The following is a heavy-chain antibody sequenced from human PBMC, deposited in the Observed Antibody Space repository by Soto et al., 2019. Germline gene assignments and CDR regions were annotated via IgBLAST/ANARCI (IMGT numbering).Heavy chain of an antibody. D-gene: IGHD3-16*01. CDR3: ARDPYWGERGPDY. CDR2: ISGQSGDK. V-gene: IGHV1-18*01. Sequence: ASVKASCKASGYTFTRFGISWVRQAPGQGLEWMGWISGQSGDKKCAQKFQGRITVTTDTSTSTAYMELRSLRSDDTAVYYCARDPYWGERGPDYWGQGTLVTVSS. J-gene: IGHJ4*02. CDR1: GYTFTRFG.